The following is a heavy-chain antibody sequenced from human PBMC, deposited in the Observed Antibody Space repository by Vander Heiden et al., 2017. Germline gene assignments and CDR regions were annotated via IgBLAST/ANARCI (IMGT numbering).Heavy chain of an antibody. D-gene: IGHD5-18*01. V-gene: IGHV3-21*01. J-gene: IGHJ4*02. Sequence: EVQRVESGGGPVKPGGSLRLPCAASGFTFSSYSMTWVRQAPGKGLELVSSISSSSSYIYYADSVKGRFTISRDNAKNSLYLQMNSLRAEDTAVYYCARVSRGYTYGSADYWGQGTLVTVSS. CDR1: GFTFSSYS. CDR2: ISSSSSYI. CDR3: ARVSRGYTYGSADY.